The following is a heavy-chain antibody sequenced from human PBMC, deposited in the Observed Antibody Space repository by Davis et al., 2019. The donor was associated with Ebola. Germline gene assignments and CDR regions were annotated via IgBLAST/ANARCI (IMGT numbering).Heavy chain of an antibody. CDR3: ARGSGVDY. CDR1: GFTVSSNY. V-gene: IGHV3-21*01. D-gene: IGHD1-14*01. Sequence: PGGSLRLSCAASGFTVSSNYMSWVRQAPGKGLEWVSSISSSSSYIYYADSVKGRFTISRDNAKNSLYLQMNSLRAEDTAVYYCARGSGVDYWGQGTLVTVSS. CDR2: ISSSSSYI. J-gene: IGHJ4*02.